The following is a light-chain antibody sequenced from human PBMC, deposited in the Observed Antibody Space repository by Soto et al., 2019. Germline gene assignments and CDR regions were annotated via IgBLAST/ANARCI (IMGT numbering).Light chain of an antibody. CDR3: QSYDSSLSGYV. CDR1: SSNIGAGYD. J-gene: IGLJ1*01. Sequence: QSVLTQPPSVSGAPGQRVTISCTGSSSNIGAGYDVHWYQQLPGTAPQLLIYANSNRPSGVPGRFSGSKSGASASLAITGLQAEDEADYYCQSYDSSLSGYVFVTGTKVTVL. V-gene: IGLV1-40*01. CDR2: ANS.